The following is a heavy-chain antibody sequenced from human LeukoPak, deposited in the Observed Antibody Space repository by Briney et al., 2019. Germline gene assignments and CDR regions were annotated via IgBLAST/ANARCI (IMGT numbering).Heavy chain of an antibody. Sequence: GASVKVSCKASGYTFTDYYMHWVRQAPGQGLEWMGWINPNSGGTNYAQKFQGRVTMTRDTSISTAYMELSRLRSDDTAVYYCAREFEAAAGTVWFDPWGQGTLVTVSS. D-gene: IGHD6-13*01. V-gene: IGHV1-2*02. CDR1: GYTFTDYY. J-gene: IGHJ5*02. CDR3: AREFEAAAGTVWFDP. CDR2: INPNSGGT.